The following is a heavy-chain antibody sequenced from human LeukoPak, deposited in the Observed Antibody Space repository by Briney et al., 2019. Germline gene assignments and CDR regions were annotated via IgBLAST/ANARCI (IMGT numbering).Heavy chain of an antibody. D-gene: IGHD5-24*01. CDR3: AREVEMATSVAFDI. Sequence: SETLSLTCTLAGGSISSYYWSWIRQPPGKGLEWSGYIYYSGSTNYNPSLKSRVTISVDTSKNQFSLKLSSVTAADTAVYYCAREVEMATSVAFDIWGQGTMVTVSS. CDR1: GGSISSYY. J-gene: IGHJ3*02. V-gene: IGHV4-59*01. CDR2: IYYSGST.